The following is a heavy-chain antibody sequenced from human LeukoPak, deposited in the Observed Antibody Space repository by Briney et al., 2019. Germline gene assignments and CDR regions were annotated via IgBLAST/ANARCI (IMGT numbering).Heavy chain of an antibody. CDR2: IIPIFGTA. J-gene: IGHJ3*02. D-gene: IGHD3-22*01. Sequence: SVKVSCKASGGTFSSYAISWVRQAPGQGLEWMGGIIPIFGTANYAQKFQGRVTITADKSTSTAYMELSSLRSEDTAVYYCARDLWEYYYDSSGYFFGYHAFDIWGQGTMVTVSS. CDR1: GGTFSSYA. CDR3: ARDLWEYYYDSSGYFFGYHAFDI. V-gene: IGHV1-69*06.